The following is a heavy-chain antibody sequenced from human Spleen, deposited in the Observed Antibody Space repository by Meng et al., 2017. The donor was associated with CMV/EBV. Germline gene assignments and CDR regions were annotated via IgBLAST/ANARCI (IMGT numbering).Heavy chain of an antibody. J-gene: IGHJ4*02. CDR2: INHGGDP. Sequence: FHGYYWTWIRPPPGKGLDWIGQINHGGDPDYNPSLKSRVTISIDTSRNQFSLKLRSVTAADTAVYYCATMRAATSCYRGSCSGYYFDYWGQGTLVTVSS. CDR1: FHGYY. CDR3: ATMRAATSCYRGSCSGYYFDY. V-gene: IGHV4-34*01. D-gene: IGHD2-2*02.